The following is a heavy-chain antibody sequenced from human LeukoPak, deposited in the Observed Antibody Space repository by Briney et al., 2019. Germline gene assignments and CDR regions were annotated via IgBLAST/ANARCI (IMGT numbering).Heavy chain of an antibody. V-gene: IGHV3-23*01. J-gene: IGHJ4*02. D-gene: IGHD3-3*01. CDR3: ARDRRDDFWNFDY. CDR1: GFTFDDHA. CDR2: ISASGGST. Sequence: GGSLRLSCAASGFTFDDHAMSWVRQVPGKGLEWLSAISASGGSTYYTDSVKGRLTISRDNSKNTVYLQMHSLRAEDTAVYYCARDRRDDFWNFDYWGQGTLVTVSS.